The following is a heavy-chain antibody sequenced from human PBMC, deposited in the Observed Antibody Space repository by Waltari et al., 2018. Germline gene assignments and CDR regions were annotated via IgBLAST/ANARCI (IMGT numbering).Heavy chain of an antibody. CDR2: INAGNGNT. CDR1: GYTFTSYA. V-gene: IGHV1-3*01. D-gene: IGHD6-19*01. Sequence: QVQLVQSGAEVKKPGASVKVSCKASGYTFTSYAMHWGRQAPGQRLEWMGWINAGNGNTKYSQKFQGRVTITRDTSASTAYMELSSLRSEDTAVYYCARGPNSSGWVYWGQGTLVTVSS. J-gene: IGHJ4*02. CDR3: ARGPNSSGWVY.